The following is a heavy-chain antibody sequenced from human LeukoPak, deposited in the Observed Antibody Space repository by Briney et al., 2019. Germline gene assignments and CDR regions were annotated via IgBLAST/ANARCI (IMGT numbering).Heavy chain of an antibody. CDR3: AREDYGDYEGYFDY. CDR1: GFTFSSYA. D-gene: IGHD4-17*01. V-gene: IGHV3-30-3*01. CDR2: ISYDGSNK. J-gene: IGHJ4*02. Sequence: PGGSLRLSCAASGFTFSSYAMHWVRQAPGKGLEWVAVISYDGSNKYYADSVKGRFTISRDNSKNTLYLQMNSLRAEDTAVYYCAREDYGDYEGYFDYWGQGTLVTVSS.